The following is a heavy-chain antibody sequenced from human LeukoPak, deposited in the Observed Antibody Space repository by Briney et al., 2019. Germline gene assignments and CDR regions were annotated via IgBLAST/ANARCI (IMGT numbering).Heavy chain of an antibody. CDR3: ARRRSLRFLRTPGDYFDY. J-gene: IGHJ4*02. CDR1: GGSISSSSYY. V-gene: IGHV4-39*01. Sequence: PSQTLSLTCTVSGGSISSSSYYWGWIRQPPGKGLEWIGSIYYSGSTYYNPSLKSRVTISVDTSKNQFSLKLSSVTAADTAVYYCARRRSLRFLRTPGDYFDYWGQGTLVTVSS. CDR2: IYYSGST. D-gene: IGHD3-3*01.